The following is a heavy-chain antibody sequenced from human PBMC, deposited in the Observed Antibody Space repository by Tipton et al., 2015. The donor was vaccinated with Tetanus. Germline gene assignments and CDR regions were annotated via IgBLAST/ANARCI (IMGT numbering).Heavy chain of an antibody. CDR3: ARTRIVVVLSETSWFDP. V-gene: IGHV4-38-2*01. CDR1: GFTFSSYA. CDR2: IYNTGNA. D-gene: IGHD2-21*01. Sequence: LRLSCAASGFTFSSYAMSWVRQAPGKGLEYIGSIYNTGNAYYNPALTSRVTMSIDTSNIQFSLRLRSVTAADTAMYYCARTRIVVVLSETSWFDPWGQGTLVTVSS. J-gene: IGHJ5*02.